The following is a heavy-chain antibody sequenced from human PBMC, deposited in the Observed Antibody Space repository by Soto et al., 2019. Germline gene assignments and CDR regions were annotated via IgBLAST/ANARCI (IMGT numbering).Heavy chain of an antibody. D-gene: IGHD2-15*01. Sequence: GESLKISCKGSGYSFPSYWIRWVRHIPGPGPERMWRIDPSDSYTNYSPSFQGHVTISADKSISTAYLQWSSLKASDTAMYYCARQRRCSGGSCYQGPGGYYYYGMDVWGQGTTVTVSS. CDR3: ARQRRCSGGSCYQGPGGYYYYGMDV. CDR1: GYSFPSYW. CDR2: IDPSDSYT. V-gene: IGHV5-10-1*01. J-gene: IGHJ6*02.